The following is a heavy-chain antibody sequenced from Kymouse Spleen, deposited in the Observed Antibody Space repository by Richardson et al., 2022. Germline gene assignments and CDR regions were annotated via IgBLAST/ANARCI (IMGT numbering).Heavy chain of an antibody. CDR3: ARDDCSSTSCYADYGMDV. V-gene: IGHV3-33*01. J-gene: IGHJ6*02. Sequence: QVQLVESGGGVVQPGRSLRLSCAASGFTFSSYGMHWVRQAPGKGLEWVAVIWYDGSNKYYADSVKGRFTISRDNSKNTLYLQMNSLRAEDTAVYYCARDDCSSTSCYADYGMDVWGQGTTVTVSS. CDR2: IWYDGSNK. CDR1: GFTFSSYG. D-gene: IGHD2-2*02.